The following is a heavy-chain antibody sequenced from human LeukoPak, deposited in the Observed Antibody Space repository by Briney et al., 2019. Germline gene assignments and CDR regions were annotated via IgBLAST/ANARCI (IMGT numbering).Heavy chain of an antibody. J-gene: IGHJ4*02. CDR1: GFTFSSYS. D-gene: IGHD6-13*01. CDR2: ISSSSSYI. Sequence: GGSLRLSCAASGFTFSSYSMNWVRLAAGKGLEWVSSISSSSSYIYYADSVKGRFTISRDNAKNSLYLQLNSLRAEDTAVYYCARDHSSSWQYYFDYWGQGTLVTVSS. CDR3: ARDHSSSWQYYFDY. V-gene: IGHV3-21*01.